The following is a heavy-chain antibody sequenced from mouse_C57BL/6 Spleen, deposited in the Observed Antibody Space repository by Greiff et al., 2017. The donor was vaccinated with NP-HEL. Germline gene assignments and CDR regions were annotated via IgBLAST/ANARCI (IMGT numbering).Heavy chain of an antibody. CDR3: AITGTLYYYAMDY. CDR2: ISSGSSTI. Sequence: DVMLVESGGGLVKPGGSLKLSCAASGFTFSDYGMHWVRQAPEKGLEWVAYISSGSSTIYYADTVKGRFTISRDNAKNTLFLQMTSLRSEDTAMYYCAITGTLYYYAMDYWGQGTSVTVSS. V-gene: IGHV5-17*01. J-gene: IGHJ4*01. CDR1: GFTFSDYG. D-gene: IGHD4-1*01.